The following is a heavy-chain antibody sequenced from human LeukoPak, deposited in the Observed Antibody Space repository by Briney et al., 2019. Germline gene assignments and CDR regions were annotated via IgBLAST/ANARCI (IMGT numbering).Heavy chain of an antibody. J-gene: IGHJ6*03. CDR1: GYTFTGYH. V-gene: IGHV1-2*02. CDR2: INPNSGGT. CDR3: ARDGRVATITRYYYYMDV. Sequence: ASVKVSCKASGYTFTGYHIHWVRQAPGQGLEWMGWINPNSGGTNYAQKFQGRVTMTRDTSISTAYMELSRLTSDDTAVYYCARDGRVATITRYYYYMDVWGKGTTVTVSS. D-gene: IGHD5-12*01.